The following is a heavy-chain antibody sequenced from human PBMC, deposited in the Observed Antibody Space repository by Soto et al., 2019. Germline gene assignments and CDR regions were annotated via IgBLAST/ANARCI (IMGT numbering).Heavy chain of an antibody. J-gene: IGHJ4*02. D-gene: IGHD3-22*01. CDR2: ISSSAGNT. V-gene: IGHV3-23*01. Sequence: EVQLLESGGGLVQPGGSLRLSCVVSGFTFRNYAMSWVRQAPGKGLEWVSAISSSAGNTYYSDSVKGRFTISIDNSKNTLYLQMNSLRVDDTAVYYCAKDESDYYYDSXXXXDYWGQXTLVTVSS. CDR3: AKDESDYYYDSXXXXDY. CDR1: GFTFRNYA.